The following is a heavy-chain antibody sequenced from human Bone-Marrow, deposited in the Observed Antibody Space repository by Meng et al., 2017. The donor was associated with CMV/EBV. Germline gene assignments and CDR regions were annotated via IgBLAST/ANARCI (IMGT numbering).Heavy chain of an antibody. J-gene: IGHJ6*02. V-gene: IGHV1-2*02. CDR2: INPNSGGT. Sequence: ASVKVSCKASGYTFTGYYMHWVRQAPGQGLEWMGWINPNSGGTNYAQKFQGRVTMTRDTSISTAYMELSRLRSDDTAVYYCARDPRYCSSTSCYILSGMDVWGQGTTVTVSS. CDR3: ARDPRYCSSTSCYILSGMDV. D-gene: IGHD2-2*02. CDR1: GYTFTGYY.